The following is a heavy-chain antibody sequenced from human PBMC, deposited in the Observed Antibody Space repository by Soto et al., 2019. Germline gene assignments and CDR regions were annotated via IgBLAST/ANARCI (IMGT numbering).Heavy chain of an antibody. J-gene: IGHJ4*01. Sequence: GVLRLSCAASRFTFGIYWMSYVLQAPWKRLEWVSNIKQEGSERYYVDSVKGRFTVSRDNTKNSLYLQMNSLRAGQTAVYFCGRVDYGNGWILDYCGPGSLVSVSS. D-gene: IGHD6-19*01. CDR2: IKQEGSER. CDR3: GRVDYGNGWILDY. CDR1: RFTFGIYW. V-gene: IGHV3-7*01.